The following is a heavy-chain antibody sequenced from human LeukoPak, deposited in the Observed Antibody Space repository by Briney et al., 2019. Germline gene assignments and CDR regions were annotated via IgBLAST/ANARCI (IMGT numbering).Heavy chain of an antibody. CDR1: GFTFSDYY. CDR3: ARDRFGDYYGMDV. V-gene: IGHV3-11*06. D-gene: IGHD3-10*01. J-gene: IGHJ6*02. CDR2: ISSSSSYI. Sequence: GGSLRLSCAASGFTFSDYYMSWIRQAPGKGLEWVSYISSSSSYIYYADSVKGRFTISRDNAKNSLYLQMNSLRAEDTAVYYCARDRFGDYYGMDVWGQGTTVTVSS.